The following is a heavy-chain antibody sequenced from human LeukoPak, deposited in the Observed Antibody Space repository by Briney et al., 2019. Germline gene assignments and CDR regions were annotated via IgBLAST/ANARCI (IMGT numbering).Heavy chain of an antibody. Sequence: GGSLRLSCAASGFSFSTYWMSWVRQAPGKGLEWVAHIIKDGSKKYYADSVKGRFTISRDNAKSTLYLHMNSLRAEDTAVYYCARVGSTCELWGEGTLVTVSP. J-gene: IGHJ4*02. CDR3: ARVGSTCEL. CDR2: IIKDGSKK. D-gene: IGHD1-26*01. CDR1: GFSFSTYW. V-gene: IGHV3-7*05.